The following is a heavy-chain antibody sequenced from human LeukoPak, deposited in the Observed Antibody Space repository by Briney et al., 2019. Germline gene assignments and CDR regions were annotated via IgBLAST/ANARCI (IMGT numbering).Heavy chain of an antibody. CDR1: GFTFSSYS. Sequence: GGSLRLSCAASGFTFSSYSMNWVRQAPGKGLEWVSSISSSSSYIYYADSVKGRFTISRDNAKNSLYLQMNSLRAEDTAVYYCATDRPSGVTMIVVVNSAFDIWGQGTMVTVSS. CDR2: ISSSSSYI. D-gene: IGHD3-22*01. CDR3: ATDRPSGVTMIVVVNSAFDI. J-gene: IGHJ3*02. V-gene: IGHV3-21*01.